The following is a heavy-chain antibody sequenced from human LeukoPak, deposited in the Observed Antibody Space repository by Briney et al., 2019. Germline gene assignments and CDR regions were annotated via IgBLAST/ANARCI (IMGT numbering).Heavy chain of an antibody. CDR2: IYTSGNT. Sequence: SDTLSLTCAVSGGSITTYYWSWIRQPAGKGLQWIGRIYTSGNTNYNPSLKSRVTMSADTSKNQFSLRLSSVTAADTAVYYCARDKSLHFDYWGQGALVTVSS. CDR3: ARDKSLHFDY. J-gene: IGHJ4*02. V-gene: IGHV4-4*07. CDR1: GGSITTYY.